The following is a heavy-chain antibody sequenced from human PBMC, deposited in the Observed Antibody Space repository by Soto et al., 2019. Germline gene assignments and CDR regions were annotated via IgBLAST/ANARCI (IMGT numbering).Heavy chain of an antibody. Sequence: LRLSFAASGFSVINTYMSWVRQSPEKGLEWVSVIYAGTTTSYSDSVKGRFTISRDNSRNTLYLQMNSLRVEDTAVYYCVRDLQGHFGMDAWGQGTAVTVSS. CDR2: IYAGTTT. J-gene: IGHJ6*02. V-gene: IGHV3-53*01. CDR3: VRDLQGHFGMDA. CDR1: GFSVINTY.